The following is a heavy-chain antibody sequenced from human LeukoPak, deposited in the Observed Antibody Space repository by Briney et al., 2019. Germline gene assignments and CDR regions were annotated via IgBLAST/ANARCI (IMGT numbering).Heavy chain of an antibody. J-gene: IGHJ4*02. D-gene: IGHD3-10*01. V-gene: IGHV5-10-1*01. CDR1: GHSFTSYW. CDR2: IDPSDSYT. Sequence: GESLKISCKGSGHSFTSYWISWVRQMPGKGLEWMGRIDPSDSYTNYSPSFQGHVTISANKSVSTAYLQWSSLTASDTAMYYCARTSWFGVDYWGQGTLVTVSS. CDR3: ARTSWFGVDY.